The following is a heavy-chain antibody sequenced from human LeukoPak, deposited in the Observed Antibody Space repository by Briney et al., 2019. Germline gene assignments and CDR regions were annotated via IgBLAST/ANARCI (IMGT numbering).Heavy chain of an antibody. D-gene: IGHD5-12*01. Sequence: PSETLSLTCAVYGGSFSGYYWSWIRQPPGKGLEWIGEINHSGSTNYNPSLKSRVTISVDRSKNQLSLKLSSVTAADTAVYYCARASLDGYNYYYFDYWGQGTLVTVSS. CDR2: INHSGST. CDR3: ARASLDGYNYYYFDY. V-gene: IGHV4-34*01. CDR1: GGSFSGYY. J-gene: IGHJ4*02.